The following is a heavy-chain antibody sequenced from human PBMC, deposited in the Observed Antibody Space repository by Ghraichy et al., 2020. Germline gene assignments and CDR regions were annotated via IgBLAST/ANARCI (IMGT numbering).Heavy chain of an antibody. Sequence: ASVKVSCKASGYTFVNYGISWVRQAPGQGLEWMGSISTYNGNTNYAQKLQGRVTMTTDTSTSTAYMELRSLRSDDTAVYYCARSDSSGYDFWIGYYFDYWGPGTLVTVSS. CDR3: ARSDSSGYDFWIGYYFDY. D-gene: IGHD3-3*01. V-gene: IGHV1-18*04. CDR1: GYTFVNYG. J-gene: IGHJ4*02. CDR2: ISTYNGNT.